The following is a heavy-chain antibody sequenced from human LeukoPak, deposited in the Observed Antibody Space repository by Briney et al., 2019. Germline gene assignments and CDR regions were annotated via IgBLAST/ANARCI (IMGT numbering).Heavy chain of an antibody. CDR3: ARHPYSGSYHFDY. D-gene: IGHD1-26*01. CDR1: GYTFTGYY. V-gene: IGHV1-2*02. Sequence: ASVKVSCKASGYTFTGYYMHWVRQAPGQGLEWMGWINPNSGGTNYAQKFQGRVTMTRDTSISTAYMELSRLTSDDTAVYYCARHPYSGSYHFDYWGQGTLVTVSS. CDR2: INPNSGGT. J-gene: IGHJ4*02.